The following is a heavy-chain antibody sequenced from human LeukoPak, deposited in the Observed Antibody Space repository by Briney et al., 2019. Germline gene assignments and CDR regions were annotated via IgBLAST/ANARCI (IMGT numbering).Heavy chain of an antibody. CDR2: ISGSGTGGRT. D-gene: IGHD1-26*01. V-gene: IGHV3-23*01. J-gene: IGHJ4*02. CDR3: AKAGSIRFDY. Sequence: GGSLRLSCAASGFTFSTYAMSWVRQAPGKGLEWVSGISGSGTGGRTYYADSVKGRFTISRDNSKNTLYLQMNSLRAEDTAVYYCAKAGSIRFDYWGQGTLVTVSS. CDR1: GFTFSTYA.